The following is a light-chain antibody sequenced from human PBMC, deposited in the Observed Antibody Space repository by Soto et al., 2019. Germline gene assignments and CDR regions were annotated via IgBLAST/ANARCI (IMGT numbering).Light chain of an antibody. CDR3: QQSYSTPET. CDR2: VAS. V-gene: IGKV1-39*01. CDR1: QDFNNY. J-gene: IGKJ1*01. Sequence: DIQLTQSPSFLSASVGDRVTITCRASQDFNNYLAWYQQKPGEAPKLLMYVASTLQSGVPSRFSGSGSGTDFTLTISSLQPEDFATYYCQQSYSTPETFGQGTKVDIK.